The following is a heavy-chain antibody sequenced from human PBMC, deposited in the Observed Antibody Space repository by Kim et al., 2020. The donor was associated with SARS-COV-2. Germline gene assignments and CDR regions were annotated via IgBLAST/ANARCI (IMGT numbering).Heavy chain of an antibody. CDR2: IKLDGSEK. CDR3: VSTNTFDY. CDR1: GFSFRSYW. J-gene: IGHJ4*02. D-gene: IGHD1-1*01. Sequence: GGSLRLSCAASGFSFRSYWMSCVRQAPEKGLEWVANIKLDGSEKNYVDSVKGRFTISRDNAKNSLSLQMNSLRADDTAVYYCVSTNTFDYWGQGTLVTVSS. V-gene: IGHV3-7*05.